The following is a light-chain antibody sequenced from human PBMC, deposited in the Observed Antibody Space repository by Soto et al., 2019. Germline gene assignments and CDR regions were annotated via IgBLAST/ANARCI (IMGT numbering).Light chain of an antibody. Sequence: EIVLTQSPATLSLSPGERATLSCRASQSVSSYVAWYQQKPGQTPRLLIYDASNRAPGIPARFSGSGSGTDFTLTISSLEPEDFAVYYCQQRGDWPLTFGGGTKV. CDR1: QSVSSY. CDR2: DAS. J-gene: IGKJ4*01. V-gene: IGKV3-11*01. CDR3: QQRGDWPLT.